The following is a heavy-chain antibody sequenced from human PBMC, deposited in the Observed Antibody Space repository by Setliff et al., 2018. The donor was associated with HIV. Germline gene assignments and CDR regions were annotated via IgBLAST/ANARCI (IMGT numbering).Heavy chain of an antibody. D-gene: IGHD2-15*01. CDR3: AKTVVLTPYVSYYYYMDV. Sequence: SETLSLTCSVSGGSLSSGSHYCTWLRQAAGKGLEWIGCIYTSGSTNYNPSLKSRVTMSVDTSKNQFSLNLTSVTAADTAVYYCAKTVVLTPYVSYYYYMDVWGKGTTVTVSS. CDR1: GGSLSSGSHY. V-gene: IGHV4-61*02. CDR2: IYTSGST. J-gene: IGHJ6*03.